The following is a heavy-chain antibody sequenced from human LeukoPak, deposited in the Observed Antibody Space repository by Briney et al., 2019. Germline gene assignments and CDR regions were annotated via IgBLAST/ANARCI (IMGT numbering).Heavy chain of an antibody. D-gene: IGHD1-26*01. CDR1: GGSISSGDYY. CDR3: AGGELPNWFDP. V-gene: IGHV4-30-4*01. CDR2: IYYSGST. J-gene: IGHJ5*02. Sequence: SETLSLTCTVSGGSISSGDYYWSWIRQPPGKGLEWIGYIYYSGSTYYNPSLKSRVTISVDTSKNQFSLKLSSVTAADTAVYYCAGGELPNWFDPWGQGTLVTVSS.